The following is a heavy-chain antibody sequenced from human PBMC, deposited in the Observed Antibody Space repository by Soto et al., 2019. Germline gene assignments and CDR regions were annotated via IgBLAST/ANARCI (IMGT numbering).Heavy chain of an antibody. V-gene: IGHV3-33*01. CDR2: IWYDGSNK. CDR1: GFTLSSYG. Sequence: GGSLRLSCAASGFTLSSYGMHWVRQAPGKGLEWVAVIWYDGSNKYYADSVKGRFTISRDNSKNTLYLQMNSLRAEDTAVYYCARAGVTTPSWYYYGMDVWGQGTTVTVSS. J-gene: IGHJ6*02. D-gene: IGHD4-17*01. CDR3: ARAGVTTPSWYYYGMDV.